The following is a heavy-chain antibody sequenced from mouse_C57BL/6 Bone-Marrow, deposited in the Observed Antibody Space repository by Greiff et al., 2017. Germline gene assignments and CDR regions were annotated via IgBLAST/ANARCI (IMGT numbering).Heavy chain of an antibody. CDR1: GYTFTSYT. D-gene: IGHD1-1*01. CDR2: INPSSGYT. J-gene: IGHJ2*01. CDR3: ARRNYGEN. Sequence: QVQLQQSGAELARPGASVKMSCKASGYTFTSYTMHWVKQRPGQGLEWIGYINPSSGYTKYNQKFKDKATLSADKSSSTAYMQLSSRTSEDSSVYYCARRNYGENWGQGTTLTVSS. V-gene: IGHV1-4*01.